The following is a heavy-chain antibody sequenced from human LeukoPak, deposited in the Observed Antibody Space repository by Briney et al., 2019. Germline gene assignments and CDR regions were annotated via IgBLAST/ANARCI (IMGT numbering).Heavy chain of an antibody. CDR2: IYYSGST. D-gene: IGHD3-16*01. J-gene: IGHJ5*02. V-gene: IGHV4-59*01. Sequence: PSETLSLTCTVSGGSISSYYWSWIRQPPGKGLEWIGYIYYSGSTNYNPSLKSRVTISVDTSKNQFSLKLSSVTAADTALYYCARSSLTWFDPWGQGTLVTVSS. CDR1: GGSISSYY. CDR3: ARSSLTWFDP.